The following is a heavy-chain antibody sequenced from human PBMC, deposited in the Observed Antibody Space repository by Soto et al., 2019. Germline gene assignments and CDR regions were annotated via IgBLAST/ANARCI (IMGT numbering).Heavy chain of an antibody. CDR2: FDPEDGET. CDR3: ARSCMATNVDQCFDY. D-gene: IGHD5-12*01. Sequence: GASVKVSCKASGYTLTELSMHWVRQAPGKGLEWMGGFDPEDGETIYAQKFQGRVTMTEDTSTDTAYMELSSLRSEDTAVYYCARSCMATNVDQCFDYWGQGTLVTVSS. V-gene: IGHV1-24*01. J-gene: IGHJ4*02. CDR1: GYTLTELS.